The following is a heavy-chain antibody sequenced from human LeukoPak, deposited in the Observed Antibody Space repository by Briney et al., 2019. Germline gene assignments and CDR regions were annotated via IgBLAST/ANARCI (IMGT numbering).Heavy chain of an antibody. CDR3: ARPMIGLLDAFDI. CDR1: GDALTGYY. J-gene: IGHJ3*02. V-gene: IGHV1-2*02. CDR2: INPNSGGT. Sequence: ASVKVSCKASGDALTGYYMHWVRQAPGQGLEWMGWINPNSGGTNYAQKFQGRVTMTRDTSISTAYMELSRLRSDDTAVYYCARPMIGLLDAFDIWGQGTMVTVSS. D-gene: IGHD3-22*01.